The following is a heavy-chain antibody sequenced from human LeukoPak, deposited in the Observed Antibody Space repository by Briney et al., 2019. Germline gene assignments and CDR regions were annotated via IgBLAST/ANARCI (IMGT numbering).Heavy chain of an antibody. CDR2: IYYSGTT. J-gene: IGHJ3*02. D-gene: IGHD3-22*01. Sequence: PSETLSLTCTVSGGSISSSSYYCGWVRQPRGNGLEWIGNIYYSGTTYYNPSLKSRVTISVDTSKNQFSLKLSSVTAADTAVYYCARGAMIVDDAFDIWGQGTMVTVSS. CDR1: GGSISSSSYY. V-gene: IGHV4-39*07. CDR3: ARGAMIVDDAFDI.